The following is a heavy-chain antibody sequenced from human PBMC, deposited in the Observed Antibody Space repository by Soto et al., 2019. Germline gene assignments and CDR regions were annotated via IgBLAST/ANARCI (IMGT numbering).Heavy chain of an antibody. D-gene: IGHD3-22*01. CDR1: GGTFSSYA. V-gene: IGHV1-69*01. J-gene: IGHJ4*02. Sequence: QVQLVQSGAEVKKPGSSVKVSCKASGGTFSSYAISWVRQAPGQGLECMGGIIPIFGTANYAQKFQGRVTITADESTSTAYMELSSLRSEDTAVYYCARMGGGTYYYDSSGSFDYWGQGTLVTVSS. CDR2: IIPIFGTA. CDR3: ARMGGGTYYYDSSGSFDY.